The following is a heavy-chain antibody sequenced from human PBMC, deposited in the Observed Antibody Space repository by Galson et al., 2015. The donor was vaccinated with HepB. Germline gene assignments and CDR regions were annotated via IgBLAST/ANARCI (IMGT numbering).Heavy chain of an antibody. Sequence: CAISGDSVSRNSATWNRIRQSPSRGLEWLGRTYYRSKWYNDYAVSVKSRIVINPDTSKNHFSLQLNSVTPADTAVYYCAGGDERHYYGMDVWGQGTAVTVSS. CDR3: AGGDERHYYGMDV. CDR1: GDSVSRNSAT. V-gene: IGHV6-1*01. CDR2: TYYRSKWYN. D-gene: IGHD1-1*01. J-gene: IGHJ6*02.